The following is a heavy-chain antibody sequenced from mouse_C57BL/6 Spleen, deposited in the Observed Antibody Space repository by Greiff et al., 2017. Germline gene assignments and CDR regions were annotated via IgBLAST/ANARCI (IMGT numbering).Heavy chain of an antibody. CDR2: INPSNGGT. Sequence: QVQLQQPGTELVKPGASVKLSCKASGYTFTSYWMHWVKQRPGQGLEWIGNINPSNGGTNYNEKFKSKATLTVDKSSSTAYMQLSSLTSEDSAVXYCARGIGSYEAMDYWGQGTSVTVSS. D-gene: IGHD1-1*02. CDR3: ARGIGSYEAMDY. J-gene: IGHJ4*01. V-gene: IGHV1-53*01. CDR1: GYTFTSYW.